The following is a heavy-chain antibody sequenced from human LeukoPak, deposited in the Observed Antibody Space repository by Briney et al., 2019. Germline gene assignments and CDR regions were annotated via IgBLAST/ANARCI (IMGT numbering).Heavy chain of an antibody. CDR1: GYNFTNYW. D-gene: IGHD3-16*01. V-gene: IGHV5-51*01. CDR3: ARGGSHFEY. Sequence: GESLKISCKGSGYNFTNYWIGWVRQMPGKGLEWMGIIYPGDSDVRYSPSFQGQVTISADKSINTAYLQRSSLKALDTAIYYCARGGSHFEYWGQGTLVTVSS. J-gene: IGHJ4*02. CDR2: IYPGDSDV.